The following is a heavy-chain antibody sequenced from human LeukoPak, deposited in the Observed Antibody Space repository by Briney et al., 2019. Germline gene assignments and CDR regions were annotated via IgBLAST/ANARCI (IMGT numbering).Heavy chain of an antibody. Sequence: GESLKISCKASGYNFTTYWIGWVRQMPGKGLEWMGIIYPTDSNSRYGPSFQGQVTISADKSISTAYLQWSSLKASDTAMYYCARPCFVGGTARYCYWGQGTLVTVSS. D-gene: IGHD1-26*01. J-gene: IGHJ4*02. CDR3: ARPCFVGGTARYCY. CDR1: GYNFTTYW. V-gene: IGHV5-51*01. CDR2: IYPTDSNS.